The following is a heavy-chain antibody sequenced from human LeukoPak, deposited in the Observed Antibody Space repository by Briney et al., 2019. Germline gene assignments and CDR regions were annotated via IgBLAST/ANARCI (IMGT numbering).Heavy chain of an antibody. Sequence: PGGSLRLSCAASGFTFTTYWMHCVRQAPGKGLVWVSRIKSDGTSTSYADSVKGRFTISRDNAKNTLYLQMNSLRAEDTAVYYCARGHGDFPVNYYFDLWGRGALVTVSS. J-gene: IGHJ2*01. D-gene: IGHD4-17*01. CDR2: IKSDGTST. CDR1: GFTFTTYW. CDR3: ARGHGDFPVNYYFDL. V-gene: IGHV3-74*01.